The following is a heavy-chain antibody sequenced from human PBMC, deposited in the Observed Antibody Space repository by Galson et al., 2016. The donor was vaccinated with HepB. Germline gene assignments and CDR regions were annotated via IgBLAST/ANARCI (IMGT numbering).Heavy chain of an antibody. CDR1: GGSISSGDYY. Sequence: LSLTCTVSGGSISSGDYYWTWIRQTPEKGLEWIGNINYSGKTHYNPSLRSRPTISVDTSKNQLSLILGSVTAADTAVYYCARETNGGYDDWFGPWGRGTQVIVSS. CDR3: ARETNGGYDDWFGP. V-gene: IGHV4-61*08. CDR2: INYSGKT. J-gene: IGHJ5*02. D-gene: IGHD5-18*01.